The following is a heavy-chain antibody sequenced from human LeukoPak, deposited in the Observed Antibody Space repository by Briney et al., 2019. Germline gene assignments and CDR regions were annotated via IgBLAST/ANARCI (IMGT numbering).Heavy chain of an antibody. V-gene: IGHV4-31*03. Sequence: SETLSLTCTVSGGSISSGGYYWSWIRQHPGKGLEWIGYIYYSGSTYYNPSLKSRVTISVDTSKNQFSLELSSVTAADTAMYYCARLSSSGYYYIRWWGQGTLVTVSS. CDR2: IYYSGST. J-gene: IGHJ4*02. CDR1: GGSISSGGYY. CDR3: ARLSSSGYYYIRW. D-gene: IGHD3-22*01.